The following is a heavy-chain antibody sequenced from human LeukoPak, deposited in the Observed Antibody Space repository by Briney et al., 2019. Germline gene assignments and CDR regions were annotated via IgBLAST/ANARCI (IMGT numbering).Heavy chain of an antibody. CDR1: GFTFSSYV. D-gene: IGHD1-26*01. CDR2: IKQDGSEK. Sequence: GGSLRLSCAASGFTFSSYVMHWVRQAPGKGLEWVANIKQDGSEKYYVDSVKGRFTISRDNAKNSLYLQMNSLRAEDMAVYYCARAMVGATIGYYYYYMDVWGKGTTVTVSS. CDR3: ARAMVGATIGYYYYYMDV. V-gene: IGHV3-7*01. J-gene: IGHJ6*03.